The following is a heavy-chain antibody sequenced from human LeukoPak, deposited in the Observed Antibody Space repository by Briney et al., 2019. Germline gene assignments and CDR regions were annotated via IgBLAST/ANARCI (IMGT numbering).Heavy chain of an antibody. V-gene: IGHV3-23*01. CDR3: ARDREGTAMVDAFYYFDY. D-gene: IGHD5-18*01. CDR1: GFTVSSNY. CDR2: ISGSGGST. J-gene: IGHJ4*02. Sequence: TGGSLRLSCVASGFTVSSNYMSWVRQAPGKGLEWVSAISGSGGSTYYADSVKGRFTISRDNSKNTLYLQMNSLRAEDTAVYYCARDREGTAMVDAFYYFDYWGQGTLVTVSS.